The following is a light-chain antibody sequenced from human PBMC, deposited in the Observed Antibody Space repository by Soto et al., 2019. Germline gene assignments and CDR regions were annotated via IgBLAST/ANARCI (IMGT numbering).Light chain of an antibody. J-gene: IGKJ4*01. CDR2: AAS. CDR3: QHYNNWPLLT. Sequence: EIVMTQSPATLSVSPGERATLSCRASQSAGTKLAWYQQKPGQAPRLLIYAASTRATGSPVRFSGSGSGTEFTLTISSLQSEDFAVYHCQHYNNWPLLTFGGGTKVEIK. V-gene: IGKV3-15*01. CDR1: QSAGTK.